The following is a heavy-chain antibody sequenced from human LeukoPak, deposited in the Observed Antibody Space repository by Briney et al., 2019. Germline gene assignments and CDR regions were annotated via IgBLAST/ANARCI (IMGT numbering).Heavy chain of an antibody. CDR1: GFTFGDYT. V-gene: IGHV3-49*04. Sequence: GGSLRLSCAASGFTFGDYTVTWVRQAPGKGLEWVGFIRSKPYGGTAEYAASVKGRFTISREDSKSIAYLQMDSLETEDTAVYYRARWSPGTTRFADYWGQGALVTVSS. J-gene: IGHJ4*02. CDR2: IRSKPYGGTA. CDR3: ARWSPGTTRFADY. D-gene: IGHD1-1*01.